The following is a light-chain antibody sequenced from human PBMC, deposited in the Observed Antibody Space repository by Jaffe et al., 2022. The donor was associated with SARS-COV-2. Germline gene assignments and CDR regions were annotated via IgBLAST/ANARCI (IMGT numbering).Light chain of an antibody. CDR3: ISYTRASTYV. J-gene: IGLJ1*01. CDR2: EVT. V-gene: IGLV2-14*01. CDR1: NNDIGRYNY. Sequence: QSALTQPASVSGSPGQSITISCTGTNNDIGRYNYVSWFQHHPGKAPKLLIYEVTDRPSGVPDRFSASKSGNTASLTISGLQAEDEADYYCISYTRASTYVFGTGTKVTVL.